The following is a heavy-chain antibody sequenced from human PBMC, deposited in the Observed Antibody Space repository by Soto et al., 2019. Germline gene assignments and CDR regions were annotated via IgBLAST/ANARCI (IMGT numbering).Heavy chain of an antibody. V-gene: IGHV3-23*01. D-gene: IGHD1-26*01. J-gene: IGHJ4*02. Sequence: PGGSLRLSSAASGFTFSSYAMSWVRQAPGKGLEWVSAISGSGGSTYYADSVKGRFTISRDNSKNTLYLQMNSLRAEDTAVYYCAKDPWELLVAFDYWGQGTLVTVSS. CDR3: AKDPWELLVAFDY. CDR1: GFTFSSYA. CDR2: ISGSGGST.